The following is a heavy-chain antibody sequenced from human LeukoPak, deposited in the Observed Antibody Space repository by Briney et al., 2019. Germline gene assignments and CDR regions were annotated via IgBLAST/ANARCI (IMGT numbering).Heavy chain of an antibody. V-gene: IGHV4-61*02. CDR1: GGSISSGSYY. CDR2: IYTSGST. CDR3: ARDSGVSHLDY. D-gene: IGHD1-26*01. J-gene: IGHJ4*02. Sequence: ASQTLSLTCTVSGGSISSGSYYWSWIRQPAGKGLEWIGRIYTSGSTNYNPSPKSRVTISVDTSKNQFSLKLSSVTAADTAVYYCARDSGVSHLDYWGQGTLVTVSS.